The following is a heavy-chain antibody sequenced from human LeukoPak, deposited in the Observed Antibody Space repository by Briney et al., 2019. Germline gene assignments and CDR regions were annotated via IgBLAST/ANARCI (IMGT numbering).Heavy chain of an antibody. J-gene: IGHJ4*02. Sequence: PGGSLRLSCAASGFTFSSYGMHWVRQAPGKGLEWVAVIWYDGSNKYYADSVKGRFTISRANSKNTLYLQMNSLRAEDTAVYYCARVTQLGLYYFDYWGQGTLVTVSS. V-gene: IGHV3-33*01. CDR3: ARVTQLGLYYFDY. CDR1: GFTFSSYG. D-gene: IGHD1-7*01. CDR2: IWYDGSNK.